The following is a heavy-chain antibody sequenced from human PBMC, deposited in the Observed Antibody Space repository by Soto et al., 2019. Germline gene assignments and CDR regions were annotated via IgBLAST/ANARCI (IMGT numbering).Heavy chain of an antibody. J-gene: IGHJ4*02. Sequence: QVQLQESGPGLVKPSQTLSLTCTVSGGSISSGDYYWSWIRQPPGKGLEWFGYIYYSGSTYYNPSLKSRVTISVDTSKNQFSLKLSSVTAADTAVYYCASQARGPYSSSSLDYWGQGTLVTVSS. D-gene: IGHD6-6*01. CDR2: IYYSGST. V-gene: IGHV4-30-4*01. CDR3: ASQARGPYSSSSLDY. CDR1: GGSISSGDYY.